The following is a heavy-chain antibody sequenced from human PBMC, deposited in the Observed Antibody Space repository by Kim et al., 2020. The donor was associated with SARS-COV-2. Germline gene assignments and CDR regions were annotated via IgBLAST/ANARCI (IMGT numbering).Heavy chain of an antibody. D-gene: IGHD5-12*01. Sequence: GGSLRLSCAASGFIFSDHYMDWVRQAPGKGLEWVARIRKKPNSYTTEHAASVKGRFTISRDDSKNSVYLQMNSLKTEDTAVYYCARATSANNHWYFELWGRDTLVTVSS. V-gene: IGHV3-72*01. CDR2: IRKKPNSYTT. CDR3: ARATSANNHWYFEL. J-gene: IGHJ2*01. CDR1: GFIFSDHY.